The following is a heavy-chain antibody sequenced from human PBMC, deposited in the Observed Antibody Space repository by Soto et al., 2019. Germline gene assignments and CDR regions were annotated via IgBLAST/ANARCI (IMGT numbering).Heavy chain of an antibody. CDR2: IFHSGST. J-gene: IGHJ5*02. D-gene: IGHD6-13*01. CDR1: GGSITSGGFY. Sequence: QVQLQESGPGLVKPSQTLSLTCSVSGGSITSGGFYRSWIRQHPEKGLEWIAYIFHSGSTDFNPSLKGRIIISADTSKNQFSLKLTSVTAADTAVYYCVRGGIAGNWFDPWGQGTLVTVSS. V-gene: IGHV4-31*03. CDR3: VRGGIAGNWFDP.